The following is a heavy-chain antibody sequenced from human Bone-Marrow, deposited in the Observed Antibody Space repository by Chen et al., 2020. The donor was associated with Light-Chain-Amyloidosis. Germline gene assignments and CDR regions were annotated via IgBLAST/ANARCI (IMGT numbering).Heavy chain of an antibody. V-gene: IGHV1-24*01. CDR3: AAVLVVVVAATFDFDY. D-gene: IGHD2-15*01. J-gene: IGHJ4*02. CDR1: GYTLTEFS. CDR2: FDPEEGDT. Sequence: QVQRVQSGAEVKKPGASVKVSCKVSGYTLTEFSMHWVRQAPGKGLEWMGGFDPEEGDTIYAQKFPGRVSMARDTSTDTAYMALRSLRSEDTAVYYCAAVLVVVVAATFDFDYWGQGTLVTFSS.